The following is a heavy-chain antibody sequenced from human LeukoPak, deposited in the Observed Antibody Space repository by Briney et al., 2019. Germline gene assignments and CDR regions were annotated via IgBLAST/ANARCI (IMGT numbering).Heavy chain of an antibody. Sequence: PGGSLRLSCEASGFTFSDYYVSWVRQAPGKGLEWVSYISGSSGYTEYADSVKGRFTISRDNAKNSLYLQVNSLRAEDTAVYYCARGTGTTAYFDYWGQGTPVTVSS. D-gene: IGHD1-1*01. CDR3: ARGTGTTAYFDY. J-gene: IGHJ4*02. V-gene: IGHV3-11*06. CDR2: ISGSSGYT. CDR1: GFTFSDYY.